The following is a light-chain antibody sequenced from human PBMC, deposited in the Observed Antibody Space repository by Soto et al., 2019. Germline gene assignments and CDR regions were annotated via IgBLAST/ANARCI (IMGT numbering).Light chain of an antibody. CDR2: SAS. CDR3: QHLNGYPLS. V-gene: IGKV1-9*01. Sequence: DVQLTQSPSFLPASVGDRVTITCRASQDISNFLVWYQQKPGKAPKLLIHSASTLQSDVPSRFSGSRSATDCTLTITALQPEDFATYYCQHLNGYPLSFGGGTKVEIK. CDR1: QDISNF. J-gene: IGKJ4*02.